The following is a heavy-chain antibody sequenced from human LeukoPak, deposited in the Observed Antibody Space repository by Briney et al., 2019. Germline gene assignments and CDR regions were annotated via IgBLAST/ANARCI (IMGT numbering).Heavy chain of an antibody. CDR1: GFTFSSYA. CDR3: ARWGHPAPYYMDV. J-gene: IGHJ6*03. V-gene: IGHV3-30*04. D-gene: IGHD2-2*01. CDR2: ISYDGSNK. Sequence: GGSLRLSCAASGFTFSSYAMHWVRQAPGKGLEWVAVISYDGSNKYYADSVKGRFTISRDNSKNTLYLQMNSLRAEDTAVYYCARWGHPAPYYMDVWGKGTTVTVSS.